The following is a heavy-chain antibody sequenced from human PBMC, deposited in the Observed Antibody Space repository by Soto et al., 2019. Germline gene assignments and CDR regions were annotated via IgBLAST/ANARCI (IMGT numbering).Heavy chain of an antibody. CDR3: VKFEGITFSYYYMDX. CDR1: GFTFSNFG. V-gene: IGHV3-23*01. CDR2: VSSGGGST. Sequence: RRLSCAASGFTFSNFGRSWVRQAPGKGLEWVSTVSSGGGSTYYPDSVKGRFTISRDNSKNTLYLQMNSLRAEDTAVYYCVKFEGITFSYYYMDXWGKGTTVTVSS. J-gene: IGHJ6*03.